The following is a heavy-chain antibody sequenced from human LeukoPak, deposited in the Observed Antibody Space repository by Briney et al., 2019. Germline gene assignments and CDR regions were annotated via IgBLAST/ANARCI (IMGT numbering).Heavy chain of an antibody. D-gene: IGHD2-15*01. Sequence: GGSLRLSCTASGFTFGDYAMSWVRQAPGKGLEWVGFIRSKAYGGTTEYAASVKGRFTISRDDSKSIAYLQMNSLKTEDTAVYYCTREGYCSGGSCYPTDYWGQGTLVTVSS. CDR2: IRSKAYGGTT. CDR3: TREGYCSGGSCYPTDY. J-gene: IGHJ4*02. CDR1: GFTFGDYA. V-gene: IGHV3-49*04.